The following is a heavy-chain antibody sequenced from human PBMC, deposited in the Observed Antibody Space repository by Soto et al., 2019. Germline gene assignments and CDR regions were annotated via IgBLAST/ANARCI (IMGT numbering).Heavy chain of an antibody. D-gene: IGHD7-27*01. Sequence: GSLRLSCAASGFTFSNYWTHWVRQAPGKGLVWVSRINGDGSTTTYADFVKGRFTISRDNAKNTLYLQMDSLGADDTAVYYCTRGGTSATYWGLFDYWGQGALVTVSS. CDR2: INGDGSTT. CDR3: TRGGTSATYWGLFDY. CDR1: GFTFSNYW. J-gene: IGHJ4*02. V-gene: IGHV3-74*01.